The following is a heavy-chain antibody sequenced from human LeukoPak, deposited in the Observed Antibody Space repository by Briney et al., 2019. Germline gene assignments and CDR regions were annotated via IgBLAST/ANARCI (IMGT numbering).Heavy chain of an antibody. CDR3: AGSLTRNAY. V-gene: IGHV3-7*01. CDR2: IKEDGSEK. Sequence: GGSLRLSCSASGFAFGSYWMNWVRQAPGKGLEWVANIKEDGSEKYYVDSVKGRFTISRDNAKNSLYLQMNGLRAEDTAVYYCAGSLTRNAYWGQGTLATVSS. D-gene: IGHD3-9*01. CDR1: GFAFGSYW. J-gene: IGHJ4*02.